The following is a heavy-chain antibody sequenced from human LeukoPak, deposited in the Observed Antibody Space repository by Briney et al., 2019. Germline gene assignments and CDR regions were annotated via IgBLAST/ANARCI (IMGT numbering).Heavy chain of an antibody. V-gene: IGHV4-39*01. D-gene: IGHD3-22*01. Sequence: PSETLSLTCTVSGGSISSSSYYWGWIRQPPGKGLEWIGSIYYSGSTYYNPSLKSRVTISVDTSKNQFSLKLSSVTAADTAVYYCARQLGYYYDSSGFFDYWGQGTLVTVSS. CDR1: GGSISSSSYY. CDR2: IYYSGST. CDR3: ARQLGYYYDSSGFFDY. J-gene: IGHJ4*02.